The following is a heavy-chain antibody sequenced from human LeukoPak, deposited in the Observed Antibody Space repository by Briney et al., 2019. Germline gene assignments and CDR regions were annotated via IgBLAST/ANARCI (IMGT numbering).Heavy chain of an antibody. Sequence: PGGSLRLSCAASGFTFSSYAMSWVRQAPGKGLEWVSAISGSGGSTYYADSVKGRFTISRDNSKNTLYLQMNSLRAEDTAVYYWAKDSWNQAIFGVVPLDYWGQGTLVTVSS. D-gene: IGHD3-3*01. CDR2: ISGSGGST. J-gene: IGHJ4*02. V-gene: IGHV3-23*01. CDR3: AKDSWNQAIFGVVPLDY. CDR1: GFTFSSYA.